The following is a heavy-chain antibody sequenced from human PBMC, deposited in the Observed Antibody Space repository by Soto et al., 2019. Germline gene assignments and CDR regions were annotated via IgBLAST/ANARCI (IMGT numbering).Heavy chain of an antibody. CDR2: IYYSGST. CDR3: AREAGIAAAGHYYYYMDV. CDR1: GGNIISHY. J-gene: IGHJ6*03. Sequence: SLTMCVTWTVAGGNIISHYGSWIRKTPGKGLEWIGYIYYSGSTNYNPSLMSRVTISVDTSKNQFSLKLSSVTAADTAVYYCAREAGIAAAGHYYYYMDVWGKGTTVTVSS. D-gene: IGHD6-13*01. V-gene: IGHV4-59*11.